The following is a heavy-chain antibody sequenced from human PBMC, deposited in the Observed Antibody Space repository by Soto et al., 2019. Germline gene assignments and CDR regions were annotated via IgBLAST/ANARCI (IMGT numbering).Heavy chain of an antibody. Sequence: QVQLQESGPGLVEPSETLSLTCGVSGGSISRYFWSWIRQPPGKELEWIRYVSKNGATNYSPSLKSRVTISVDTSKNEVSLKLKSVTAADTAVYYCAKDRSGSYYAFDSWGPGTLVTVSS. D-gene: IGHD1-26*01. CDR3: AKDRSGSYYAFDS. CDR1: GGSISRYF. CDR2: VSKNGAT. J-gene: IGHJ4*02. V-gene: IGHV4-59*01.